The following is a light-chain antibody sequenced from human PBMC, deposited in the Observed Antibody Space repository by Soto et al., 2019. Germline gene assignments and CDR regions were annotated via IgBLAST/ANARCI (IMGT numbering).Light chain of an antibody. Sequence: EIVLTQSPATLSLSPGERATLSCRASQGVSSYLAWYQQKPGQAPRLLIYDASNRATGIPARFSGSGSGTDFTLTISSLEPEDFAVYYCQQRSNWPLTFGGGTRWIS. CDR1: QGVSSY. CDR2: DAS. CDR3: QQRSNWPLT. V-gene: IGKV3-11*01. J-gene: IGKJ4*01.